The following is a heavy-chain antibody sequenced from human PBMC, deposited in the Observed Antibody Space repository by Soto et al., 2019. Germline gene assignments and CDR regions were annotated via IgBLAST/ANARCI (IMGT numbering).Heavy chain of an antibody. D-gene: IGHD3-9*01. CDR3: ARLSTALYDILTGYYYYGMDV. CDR2: IIPILGIA. V-gene: IGHV1-69*02. CDR1: GGTFSSYT. J-gene: IGHJ6*02. Sequence: SVKVSCKASGGTFSSYTISWVRQAPGQGLEWMGRIIPILGIANYAQKFQGRVTITADKSTSTAYMGLSSLRSEDTAVYYCARLSTALYDILTGYYYYGMDVWGQGTTVTVSS.